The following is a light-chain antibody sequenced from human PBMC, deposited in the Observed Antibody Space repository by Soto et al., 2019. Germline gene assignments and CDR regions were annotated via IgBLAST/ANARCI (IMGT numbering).Light chain of an antibody. Sequence: QLVLTQSPSASASLGALVKLTCTLSSGHSRNAIAWHQQQPEKGPRYLMMLNSDGSHIKGDGIPDRFSGSSSGAERYLTISSLQSEDEADYYCQTWDTGIRVFGGGTKLTVL. CDR2: LNSDGSH. V-gene: IGLV4-69*01. J-gene: IGLJ2*01. CDR3: QTWDTGIRV. CDR1: SGHSRNA.